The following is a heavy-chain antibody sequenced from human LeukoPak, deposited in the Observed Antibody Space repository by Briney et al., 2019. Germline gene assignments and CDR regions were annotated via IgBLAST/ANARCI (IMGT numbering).Heavy chain of an antibody. CDR3: ARDSRQGYFFDY. CDR2: ISYDGSNK. CDR1: GFTFSSYA. J-gene: IGHJ4*02. V-gene: IGHV3-30-3*01. Sequence: PGRSLRLSCAASGFTFSSYAMHWVRQAPGKGLEWVAVISYDGSNKYYADSVKGRFTISRDNSKNTLYLQMNSLRAEDTAVYYCARDSRQGYFFDYWGQGTLVTVSS.